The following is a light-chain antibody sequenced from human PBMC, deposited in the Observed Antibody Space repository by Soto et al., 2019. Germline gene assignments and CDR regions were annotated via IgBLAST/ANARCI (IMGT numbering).Light chain of an antibody. CDR3: HQCYDWPPCT. Sequence: ELVMAHSTPPLSMSPGETPTLSRRASQSVSNSLAWYRQRPGQPPSLLIYATSTRATGVPARFTGSGSGTEFTLTISSLESEDFAVYYCHQCYDWPPCTFGQGTKVDIK. V-gene: IGKV3-15*01. CDR1: QSVSNS. J-gene: IGKJ1*01. CDR2: ATS.